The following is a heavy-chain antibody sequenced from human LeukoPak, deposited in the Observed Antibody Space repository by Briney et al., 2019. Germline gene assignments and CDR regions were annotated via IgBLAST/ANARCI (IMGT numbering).Heavy chain of an antibody. D-gene: IGHD5-18*01. CDR3: TTVKTAMATEFDY. J-gene: IGHJ4*02. Sequence: GGSLRLSCAASGFTFSVAWMSWVRQAPGKGLQWVGRIESRSDGATTDYAAPVKGRFTIPRDDSKTTLYLQMSSLKTEDTAVYYCTTVKTAMATEFDYWGQGTLVTVSS. CDR2: IESRSDGATT. CDR1: GFTFSVAW. V-gene: IGHV3-15*04.